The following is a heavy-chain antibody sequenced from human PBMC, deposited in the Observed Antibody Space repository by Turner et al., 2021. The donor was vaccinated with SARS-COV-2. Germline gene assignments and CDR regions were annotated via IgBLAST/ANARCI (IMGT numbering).Heavy chain of an antibody. CDR2: IKWSSGSI. V-gene: IGHV3-9*01. CDR3: VKEQVSANMKTFEY. CDR1: GFNFGKSA. J-gene: IGHJ4*02. D-gene: IGHD2-8*01. Sequence: DVQLVESGGGFVQPGRSLRLTRAASGFNFGKSAMHWVRKGPGKGLEWVAGIKWSSGSIHYADSEEGRFSITRDNAKNSVYHQMSRQGVEDKAVYYCVKEQVSANMKTFEYWGQGTLVNVSS.